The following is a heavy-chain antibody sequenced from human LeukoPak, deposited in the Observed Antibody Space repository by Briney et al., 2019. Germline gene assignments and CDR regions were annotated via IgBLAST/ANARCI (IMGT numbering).Heavy chain of an antibody. Sequence: SETLSLTCTISGGSISSYYWSWIRQPPGKGLEHIGYIDYSGSTNYNPSLKSRVTISVDTSKNQFSLKLSSVTAADAAVYYCARHGPLHYDSSLSGLYYFDYWGQGTLVTVSS. D-gene: IGHD3-22*01. CDR2: IDYSGST. CDR1: GGSISSYY. V-gene: IGHV4-59*08. J-gene: IGHJ4*02. CDR3: ARHGPLHYDSSLSGLYYFDY.